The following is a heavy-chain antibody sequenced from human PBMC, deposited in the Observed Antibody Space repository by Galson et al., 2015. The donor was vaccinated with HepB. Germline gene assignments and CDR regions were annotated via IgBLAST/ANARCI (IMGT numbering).Heavy chain of an antibody. V-gene: IGHV2-5*02. Sequence: PALVKPTQTLTLTCTFSGFSPSTSGVGVGWIRQPPGKALEWLAILYWDDDKRYSPSLKSRLTITRDTSKNQVALTMTNMDPVDTATYYCAREYDSSGYYFDYFDYWGQGTLVTVSS. CDR1: GFSPSTSGVG. D-gene: IGHD3-22*01. CDR3: AREYDSSGYYFDYFDY. CDR2: LYWDDDK. J-gene: IGHJ4*02.